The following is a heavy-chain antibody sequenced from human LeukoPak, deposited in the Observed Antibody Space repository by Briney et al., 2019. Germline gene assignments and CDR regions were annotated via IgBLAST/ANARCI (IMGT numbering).Heavy chain of an antibody. CDR3: ARAPYYDFWSGYYSKYYYGMDV. V-gene: IGHV4-34*01. CDR1: GGSFSGYY. D-gene: IGHD3-3*01. Sequence: SETLSLTCAVYGGSFSGYYWSWIRQPPGKGLEWIGEINHSGSTNYNPSLKSRVTISVDTSKNHFSLNLSSVTAADTAVYYCARAPYYDFWSGYYSKYYYGMDVWGQGTTVTVSS. J-gene: IGHJ6*02. CDR2: INHSGST.